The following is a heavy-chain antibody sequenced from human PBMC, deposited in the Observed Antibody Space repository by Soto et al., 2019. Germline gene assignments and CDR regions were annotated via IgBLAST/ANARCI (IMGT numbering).Heavy chain of an antibody. Sequence: SETLALTCTVSGGSISGYYWNWIRQPPGKGLEWIGYIYYSGSTNYNPSLKSRVTISVDTSKNQFSLKLSSVTAADTDVYYCAIEQPYHGRHHFDYWGQGTLVTVS. V-gene: IGHV4-59*01. CDR1: GGSISGYY. D-gene: IGHD1-26*01. J-gene: IGHJ4*02. CDR2: IYYSGST. CDR3: AIEQPYHGRHHFDY.